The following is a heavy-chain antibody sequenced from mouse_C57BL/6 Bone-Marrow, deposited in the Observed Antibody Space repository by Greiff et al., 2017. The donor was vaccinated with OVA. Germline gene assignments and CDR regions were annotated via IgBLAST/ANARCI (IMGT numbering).Heavy chain of an antibody. D-gene: IGHD1-1*01. V-gene: IGHV10-1*01. CDR2: IRSKSNNYAT. J-gene: IGHJ1*03. CDR3: VRQGYYYGSKYFDV. CDR1: GFSFNTYA. Sequence: EAGGGLVQPKGSLKLSCAASGFSFNTYAMNWVRQAPGKGLEWVARIRSKSNNYATYYADSVKDRFTISRDDSESMLYLQMNNLKTEDTAMYYCVRQGYYYGSKYFDVWGTGTTVTVSS.